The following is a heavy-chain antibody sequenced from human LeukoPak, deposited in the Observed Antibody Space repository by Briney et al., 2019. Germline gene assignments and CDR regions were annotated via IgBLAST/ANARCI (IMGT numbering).Heavy chain of an antibody. CDR2: ISDDGNNY. V-gene: IGHV3-30*18. D-gene: IGHD3-10*01. Sequence: GGSLRLSCAASGFTFSTYGMHWLRQAPDKGLQWLAVISDDGNNYYYADSVKGRFTISRDNSKNTLYLQMNSLRPEDTAVYYCAKDNGLRITMVRGVIRAYGMDVWGQGTTVTVSS. J-gene: IGHJ6*02. CDR3: AKDNGLRITMVRGVIRAYGMDV. CDR1: GFTFSTYG.